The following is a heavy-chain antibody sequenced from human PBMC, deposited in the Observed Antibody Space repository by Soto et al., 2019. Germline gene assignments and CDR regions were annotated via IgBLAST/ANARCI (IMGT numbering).Heavy chain of an antibody. CDR1: GYTFTNNA. CDR3: ARDILFENWFAP. J-gene: IGHJ5*02. CDR2: INTATGNT. Sequence: GASVKVSCKASGYTFTNNAMRWVRQAPAQRLEWMGWINTATGNTKYSRKFLGRISLTRDTSATTVYMELSRLTSTDTAVYYCARDILFENWFAPWGQGTLVTVSS. V-gene: IGHV1-3*04.